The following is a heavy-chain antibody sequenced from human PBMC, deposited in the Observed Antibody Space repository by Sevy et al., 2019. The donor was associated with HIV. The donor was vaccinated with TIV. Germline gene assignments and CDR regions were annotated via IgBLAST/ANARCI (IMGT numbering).Heavy chain of an antibody. Sequence: GGSLRLSCVASGFTFSNFWMSWVRQAPGKGLEWVANIKRDGSEKYYVASVKGRFTISRDNAKTSLYLQMNSLRVEDTAVYYCARDCNSASCLWGMDVWGQGTMVIVSS. CDR2: IKRDGSEK. V-gene: IGHV3-7*03. CDR3: ARDCNSASCLWGMDV. D-gene: IGHD1-26*01. J-gene: IGHJ6*02. CDR1: GFTFSNFW.